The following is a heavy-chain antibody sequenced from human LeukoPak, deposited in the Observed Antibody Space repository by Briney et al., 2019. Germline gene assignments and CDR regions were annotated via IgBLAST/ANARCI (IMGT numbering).Heavy chain of an antibody. CDR2: IRSKADSHAT. Sequence: GRSRRLSCAASGFTFSDSAMHWVRLASGKGLEWVGRIRSKADSHATAYAASVQGRFTISRDDSRNTAYLQMNSLKTDDTAVYYCTTGETVVIRNDASHIWGQGTMVTVSS. V-gene: IGHV3-73*01. CDR3: TTGETVVIRNDASHI. J-gene: IGHJ3*02. D-gene: IGHD2-21*01. CDR1: GFTFSDSA.